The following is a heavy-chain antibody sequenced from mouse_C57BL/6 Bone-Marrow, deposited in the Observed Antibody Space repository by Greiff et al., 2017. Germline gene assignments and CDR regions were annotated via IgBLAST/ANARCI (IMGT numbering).Heavy chain of an antibody. D-gene: IGHD2-1*01. CDR2: INPSSGYT. CDR3: ARWAYGNYVSGFAY. CDR1: GYTFTSYT. Sequence: QVQLQQSGAELARPGASVKMSCKASGYTFTSYTMHWVKQRPGQGLEWIGYINPSSGYTKYNQKFKDKATLTADKSSSTAYMQLSSLTSEDSAVYYCARWAYGNYVSGFAYWGQGTLVTVSA. V-gene: IGHV1-4*01. J-gene: IGHJ3*01.